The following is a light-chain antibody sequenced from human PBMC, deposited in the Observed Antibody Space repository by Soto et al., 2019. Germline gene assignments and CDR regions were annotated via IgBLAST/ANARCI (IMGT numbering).Light chain of an antibody. CDR2: WAS. Sequence: DIVMTQSPDSLAVSLGERATINCKSSQSVLYSSNNKNYLAWYQQKPGQPPKLLIYWASTRESGVPDRFSGSWSGTEFTLTISSLQAEDVAVYYCQQYYSTPSWTFGQGTKVEIK. V-gene: IGKV4-1*01. J-gene: IGKJ1*01. CDR1: QSVLYSSNNKNY. CDR3: QQYYSTPSWT.